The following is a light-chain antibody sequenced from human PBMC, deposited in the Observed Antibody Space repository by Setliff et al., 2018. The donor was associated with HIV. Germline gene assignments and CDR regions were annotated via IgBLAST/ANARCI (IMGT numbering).Light chain of an antibody. CDR3: SSYAGSYASLFV. Sequence: QSALTQPRSVSGSPGQSVTISCTGTSSDVGGYNYVSWYQQHPGKAPKLMIYDVTKRPSGVPDRFSGSKSGNTASLTISGLQAEDEADYYCSSYAGSYASLFVFGTGTKVTVL. CDR1: SSDVGGYNY. J-gene: IGLJ1*01. CDR2: DVT. V-gene: IGLV2-11*01.